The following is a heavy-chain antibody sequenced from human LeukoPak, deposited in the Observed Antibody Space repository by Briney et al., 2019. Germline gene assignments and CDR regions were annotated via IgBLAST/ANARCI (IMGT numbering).Heavy chain of an antibody. V-gene: IGHV4-31*03. D-gene: IGHD3-22*01. CDR3: ARVGDSSGYYYIVEY. CDR1: GGSISSGGFY. Sequence: SQTLSLTCTVSGGSISSGGFYWSWIRQRPGKGLEWIGHISYSGGTYYNPSLKSRVTISVDTSKNQLSLKLSSVTAADTAVHYCARVGDSSGYYYIVEYWGQGTLVTVSS. CDR2: ISYSGGT. J-gene: IGHJ4*02.